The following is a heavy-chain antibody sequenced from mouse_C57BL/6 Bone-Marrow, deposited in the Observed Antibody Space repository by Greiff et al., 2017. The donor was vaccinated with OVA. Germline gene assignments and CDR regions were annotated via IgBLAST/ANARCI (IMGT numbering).Heavy chain of an antibody. D-gene: IGHD2-1*01. J-gene: IGHJ2*01. V-gene: IGHV14-4*01. CDR3: TSYGNFDY. Sequence: EVQLQQSGAELVRPGASVKLSCTASGFNITDDYMHWVKQRPEQGLEWIGWIDPENGDTEYASKFQGKATITADTSSNTAYLQLSSLTSEDTAVHYCTSYGNFDYWGQGTTLTVSS. CDR2: IDPENGDT. CDR1: GFNITDDY.